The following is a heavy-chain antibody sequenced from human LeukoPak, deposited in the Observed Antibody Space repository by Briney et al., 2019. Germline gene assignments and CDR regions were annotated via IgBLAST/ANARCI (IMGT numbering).Heavy chain of an antibody. D-gene: IGHD3-22*01. Sequence: ASVKVSCKASGYTFTGYYMHWVRQAPGQGLEWMGWISAYNGNTNYAQKLQGRVTMTTDTSTSTAYMELRSLRSDDTAVYYCARSPSSGPNDGMDVWGQGTTVTVSS. V-gene: IGHV1-18*04. J-gene: IGHJ6*02. CDR3: ARSPSSGPNDGMDV. CDR2: ISAYNGNT. CDR1: GYTFTGYY.